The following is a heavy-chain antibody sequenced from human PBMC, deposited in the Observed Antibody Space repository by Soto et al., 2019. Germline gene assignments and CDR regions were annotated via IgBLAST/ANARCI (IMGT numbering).Heavy chain of an antibody. D-gene: IGHD2-15*01. J-gene: IGHJ4*02. CDR3: ARRIVVVVAARVSPAFDY. V-gene: IGHV4-34*01. Sequence: QVQLQQWGAGLLKPSETLSLTCAVYGGSFSGYYWSWIRQPPGKGLGWIGEINHSGSTNYNPSLKSRVTISVDTSKNQFSLKLSSVTAADTAVYYCARRIVVVVAARVSPAFDYWGQGTLVTVSS. CDR2: INHSGST. CDR1: GGSFSGYY.